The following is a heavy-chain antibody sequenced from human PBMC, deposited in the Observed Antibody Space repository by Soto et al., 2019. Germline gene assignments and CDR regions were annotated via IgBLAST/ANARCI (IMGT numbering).Heavy chain of an antibody. V-gene: IGHV4-30-4*01. CDR1: GGSISSGDYY. CDR2: IYYSGST. Sequence: SETLSLTCTVSGGSISSGDYYWSWIRQPPGKGLEWIGYIYYSGSTYYNPSLKSRVTMSVDTSKNQFSLRLSSVTAADTAVYYCARVPAGGNSDYFDSWGQGTLVTVSS. D-gene: IGHD2-21*02. CDR3: ARVPAGGNSDYFDS. J-gene: IGHJ4*02.